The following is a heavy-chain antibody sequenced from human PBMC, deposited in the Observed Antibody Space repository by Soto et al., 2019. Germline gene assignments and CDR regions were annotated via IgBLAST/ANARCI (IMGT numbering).Heavy chain of an antibody. D-gene: IGHD6-19*01. Sequence: PGGSLRLSCAASGFTFSSYAMTWVRQAAGKGLEWVSSISGSGVNTFYAGSVNGRFSISRDRSNQTVFLQMSNLRAEDTAVYYCARDLSSGVLRNWFDPWGHGTLVTVSS. CDR1: GFTFSSYA. V-gene: IGHV3-23*01. CDR3: ARDLSSGVLRNWFDP. J-gene: IGHJ5*02. CDR2: ISGSGVNT.